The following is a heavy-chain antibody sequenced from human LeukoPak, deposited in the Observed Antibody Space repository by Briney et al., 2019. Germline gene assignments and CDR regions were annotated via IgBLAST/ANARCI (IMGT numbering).Heavy chain of an antibody. V-gene: IGHV3-23*01. J-gene: IGHJ4*02. CDR1: GFTLSTYA. CDR2: SSGSGGST. CDR3: ARDGDYDFWSGVDY. D-gene: IGHD3-3*01. Sequence: GGSLRLSCVASGFTLSTYAMSWVRQAPGKGLEWVSASSGSGGSTYYADSVKGRFTISRDNAKNSLYLQMNSLRDEDTAVYYCARDGDYDFWSGVDYWGQGTLVTVSS.